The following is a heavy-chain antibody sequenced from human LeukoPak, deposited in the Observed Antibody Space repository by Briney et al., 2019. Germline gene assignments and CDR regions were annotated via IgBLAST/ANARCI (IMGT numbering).Heavy chain of an antibody. CDR2: ISGSGGST. CDR1: GFTFSSCA. V-gene: IGHV3-23*01. D-gene: IGHD3-16*02. Sequence: GGSLRLSCAASGFTFSSCAITWVRQAPGRGLGLGSVISGSGGSTSYADSVKGPFTISRDNTKNTLYLQITSLRAEDTAVYYCAKVLRSDYVWGSYRYPDYWGQGTLVTVSS. CDR3: AKVLRSDYVWGSYRYPDY. J-gene: IGHJ4*02.